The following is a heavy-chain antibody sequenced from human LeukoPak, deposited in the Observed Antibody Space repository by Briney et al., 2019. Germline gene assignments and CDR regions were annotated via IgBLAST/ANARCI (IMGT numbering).Heavy chain of an antibody. V-gene: IGHV4-34*01. CDR2: INYSGST. CDR3: ATRKLGNDY. Sequence: PSETLSLTCAIYSESFSGYFWSWIRQPPGKGLEWIGEINYSGSTNYNPSLKSRVTISADTSKNQFSLKLYSVTAADTAVYYCATRKLGNDYWGQGTLVTVSS. J-gene: IGHJ4*02. CDR1: SESFSGYF. D-gene: IGHD7-27*01.